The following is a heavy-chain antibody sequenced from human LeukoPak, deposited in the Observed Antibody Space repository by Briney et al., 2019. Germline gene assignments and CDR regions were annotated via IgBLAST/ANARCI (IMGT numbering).Heavy chain of an antibody. CDR2: MCYSGST. CDR3: ARQYYDRTGYYYFDY. D-gene: IGHD3-22*01. Sequence: SETLSLTCTVSGDAITGSSYYWGWLRQPPGQGLEWIGSMCYSGSTYSNPSLKSRVTMSADTSKNQFSLKLSSVSAADTAVYYCARQYYDRTGYYYFDYWDQGTLVSVSS. CDR1: GDAITGSSYY. V-gene: IGHV4-39*01. J-gene: IGHJ4*02.